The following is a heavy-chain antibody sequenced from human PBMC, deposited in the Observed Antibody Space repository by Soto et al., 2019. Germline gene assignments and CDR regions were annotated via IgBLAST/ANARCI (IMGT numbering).Heavy chain of an antibody. CDR1: GFTLSSYA. CDR3: AKCSSSSGYYYYGMDV. V-gene: IGHV3-23*01. D-gene: IGHD6-6*01. CDR2: ISGSGGST. J-gene: IGHJ6*02. Sequence: EVQLLESGGGLVQPGGSLRLSCAASGFTLSSYAMSWVRQAPGKGLEWVSAISGSGGSTYYADSVKGRFTISRDNSKNTLYLQMNSLRAEDTAVYYCAKCSSSSGYYYYGMDVWGQGTTVTVSS.